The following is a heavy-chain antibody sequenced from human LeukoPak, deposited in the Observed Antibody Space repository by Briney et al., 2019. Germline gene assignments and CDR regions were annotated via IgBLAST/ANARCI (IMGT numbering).Heavy chain of an antibody. Sequence: GWSLRLSCAASGFTFRSYAMRWVRQAPGKGLEWVSAISGSGGSTYYADSVKGRFTISRDNSKTTLDPQMNSLRAEDTAVYYCAKLDKQLLGSDYWGQGTLVTVSS. CDR3: AKLDKQLLGSDY. J-gene: IGHJ4*02. CDR2: ISGSGGST. CDR1: GFTFRSYA. D-gene: IGHD6-19*01. V-gene: IGHV3-23*01.